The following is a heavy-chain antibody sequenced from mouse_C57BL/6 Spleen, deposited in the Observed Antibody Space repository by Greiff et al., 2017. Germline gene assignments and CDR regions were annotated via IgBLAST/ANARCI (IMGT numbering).Heavy chain of an antibody. CDR3: ARNLGLFDY. V-gene: IGHV1-76*01. CDR2: IYPGSGNT. CDR1: GYTFTDYY. J-gene: IGHJ2*01. Sequence: VKLQQSGAELVRPGASVKLSCKASGYTFTDYYINWVKQRPGQGLEWIARIYPGSGNTYYNAKFNGKATLTAEKTSRTAYMQLSSLASEDSAVYFCARNLGLFDYWGQGTTLTVAS.